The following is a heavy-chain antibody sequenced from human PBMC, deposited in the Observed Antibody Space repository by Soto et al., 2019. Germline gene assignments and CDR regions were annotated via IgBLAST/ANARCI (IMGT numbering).Heavy chain of an antibody. CDR1: GGTFSSYT. Sequence: GASVKVSCKASGGTFSSYTISWVRQAPGQGLEWMGRIIPILGIANYAQKFQGRVTITADKSTSTAYMELSSLRSEDTAVYYCARDSGDWRFGVNPWGQGTLVTVSS. CDR3: ARDSGDWRFGVNP. CDR2: IIPILGIA. D-gene: IGHD3-10*01. V-gene: IGHV1-69*04. J-gene: IGHJ5*02.